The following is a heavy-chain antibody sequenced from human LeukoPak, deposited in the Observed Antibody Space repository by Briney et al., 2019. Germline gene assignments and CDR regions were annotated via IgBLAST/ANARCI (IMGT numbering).Heavy chain of an antibody. CDR1: GFTFSSYA. CDR2: ITGSGGRT. CDR3: AKDDAWGRYKD. J-gene: IGHJ1*01. V-gene: IGHV3-23*01. D-gene: IGHD3-16*01. Sequence: PGGSLRLSCAASGFTFSSYAMNWVRQAPGKGLEWVSAITGSGGRTYYADSVKGRFTISRDNSKNTLYLQMNSLRAEDTAIYYCAKDDAWGRYKDWGQGTLVTVSS.